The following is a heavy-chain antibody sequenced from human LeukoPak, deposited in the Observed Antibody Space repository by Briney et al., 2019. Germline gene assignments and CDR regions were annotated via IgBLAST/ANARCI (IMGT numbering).Heavy chain of an antibody. CDR3: VRDVRPGAVDY. CDR1: GFTFSSYS. Sequence: GGSLRLSCAASGFTFSSYSMNWVRQAPGKGLEWVSYISSSSSTIYYADSVKGRFTISRDNAKNSLYLQMNSLRAEDTAVYYCVRDVRPGAVDYWGQGTLVTVSS. J-gene: IGHJ4*02. V-gene: IGHV3-48*04. D-gene: IGHD1-1*01. CDR2: ISSSSSTI.